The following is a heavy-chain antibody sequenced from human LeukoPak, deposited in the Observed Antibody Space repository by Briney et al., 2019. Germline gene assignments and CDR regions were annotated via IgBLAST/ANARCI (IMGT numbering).Heavy chain of an antibody. Sequence: QTGGLRLSCAASGFTVSTNYMSWVRQAPGKGLEWVSVSYSGGSSYYADSVKGRFTISRDNSKNTLYLQMNSLRAEDAAVYYCARAPVTSCSGVLCYTFDYWGQGTLVTVSS. CDR3: ARAPVTSCSGVLCYTFDY. D-gene: IGHD2-15*01. V-gene: IGHV3-53*01. CDR1: GFTVSTNY. J-gene: IGHJ4*02. CDR2: SYSGGSS.